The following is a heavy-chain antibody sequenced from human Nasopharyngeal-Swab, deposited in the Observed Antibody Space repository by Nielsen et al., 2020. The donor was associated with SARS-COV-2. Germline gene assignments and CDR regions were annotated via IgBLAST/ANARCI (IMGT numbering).Heavy chain of an antibody. J-gene: IGHJ4*02. CDR1: GFTFGRFW. V-gene: IGHV3-7*01. D-gene: IGHD3-22*01. CDR3: ARDRSGYYDFDY. Sequence: GESLKISCAASGFTFGRFWMTWVRQAPGKGLEWVANIKEDGSETNYVDSVKGRFTIYRDNAKNSLYLQMNSLRAEDTSLYYCARDRSGYYDFDYWGQGTLVTVSS. CDR2: IKEDGSET.